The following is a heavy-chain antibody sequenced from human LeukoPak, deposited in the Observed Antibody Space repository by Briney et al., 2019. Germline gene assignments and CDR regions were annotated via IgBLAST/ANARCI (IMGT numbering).Heavy chain of an antibody. CDR1: GFTFSSYS. CDR3: ARVGPAAAHAFDI. J-gene: IGHJ3*02. D-gene: IGHD2-2*01. CDR2: ISSSSSYI. V-gene: IGHV3-21*01. Sequence: PGGSLRLSCAASGFTFSSYSMNWVRQAPGKGLEWVSSISSSSSYIYCADSVKGRFTISRDNAKNSLYLQMNSLRAEDTAVYYCARVGPAAAHAFDIWGQGTMVTVSS.